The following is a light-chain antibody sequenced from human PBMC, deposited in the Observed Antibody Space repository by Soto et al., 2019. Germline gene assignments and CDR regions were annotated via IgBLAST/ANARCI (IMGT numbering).Light chain of an antibody. J-gene: IGKJ2*02. CDR1: QSVSSN. CDR2: GAS. CDR3: QQYNNWPPGT. Sequence: EIVMTQSPATLFVSPGERAALSCRASQSVSSNLAWYQHKPGQAPRLLIYGASTRATGIPARFSGSGSGTEFTLTISSLQSEDFAVYYCQQYNNWPPGTFGQGTKLEI. V-gene: IGKV3D-15*01.